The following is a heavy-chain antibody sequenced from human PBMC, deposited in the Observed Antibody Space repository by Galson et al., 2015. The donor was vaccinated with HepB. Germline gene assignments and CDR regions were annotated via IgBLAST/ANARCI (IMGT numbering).Heavy chain of an antibody. D-gene: IGHD1-26*01. J-gene: IGHJ2*01. Sequence: SVKVSCKASGGTFSRYAISWVRQAPGQGLAWMGGIIPIFGTRKYAQKFQGRVTITADESTNTASMELSGLRPEDTAVYYRARAESGNYRWYFDLWGRGTLVTVSS. CDR1: GGTFSRYA. V-gene: IGHV1-69*13. CDR3: ARAESGNYRWYFDL. CDR2: IIPIFGTR.